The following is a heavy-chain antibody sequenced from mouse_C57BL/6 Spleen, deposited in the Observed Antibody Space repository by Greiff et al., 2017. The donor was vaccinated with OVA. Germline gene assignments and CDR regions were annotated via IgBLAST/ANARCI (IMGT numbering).Heavy chain of an antibody. Sequence: EVQLLQSGAELVKPGASVKLSCTASGFTFKDYYMHWVKQRTEQGLEWIGRIYPEDGDTKYASNFQGKATLTVDTSTNTAYLQLSSLTSEDTAVYYCTRTHYYSNGHWYIDDWGTGTTVTVSS. CDR3: TRTHYYSNGHWYIDD. V-gene: IGHV14-2*01. J-gene: IGHJ1*03. CDR2: IYPEDGDT. D-gene: IGHD1-1*01. CDR1: GFTFKDYY.